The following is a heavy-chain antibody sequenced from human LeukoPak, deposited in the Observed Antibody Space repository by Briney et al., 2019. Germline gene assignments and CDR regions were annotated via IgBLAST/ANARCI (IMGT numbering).Heavy chain of an antibody. J-gene: IGHJ3*02. D-gene: IGHD1-1*01. Sequence: PSETLSLTCTVSGGSISSGGYYWSWIRQHPGKGLEWIGYIYYSGSTYYNPSLKSRVTISVDTSKNQFSLKLSSVTAADTAVYYCARDVFSPLDWNHAFDIWGQGTMVTVSS. V-gene: IGHV4-31*03. CDR1: GGSISSGGYY. CDR3: ARDVFSPLDWNHAFDI. CDR2: IYYSGST.